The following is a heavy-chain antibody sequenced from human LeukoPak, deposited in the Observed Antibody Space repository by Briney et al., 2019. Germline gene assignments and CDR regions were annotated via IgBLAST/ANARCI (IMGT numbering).Heavy chain of an antibody. Sequence: SETLSLTCTVSGGSISSSSYYWGWIRQPPGKGLEWIGSIYYSGSTYYNPSLKSRVTISVDTSKNQFSLKLSSVTAADSAVYYCARSGPYYYYMDVWGKGTTVTVAS. D-gene: IGHD1-26*01. CDR3: ARSGPYYYYMDV. CDR2: IYYSGST. J-gene: IGHJ6*03. V-gene: IGHV4-39*01. CDR1: GGSISSSSYY.